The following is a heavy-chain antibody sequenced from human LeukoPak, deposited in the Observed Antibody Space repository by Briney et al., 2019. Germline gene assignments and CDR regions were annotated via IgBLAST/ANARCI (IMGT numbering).Heavy chain of an antibody. CDR1: ALTFSDYS. CDR2: ISGRSSTI. Sequence: GGSLRLSCAASALTFSDYSMNWVRQAPGKGLAWISYISGRSSTIYYADSVKGRFTISRDNAKNSMYLQMNSLRAEDTAVYYCARDRIKSGSYYFDYWGQGTLVTVSS. D-gene: IGHD1-26*01. CDR3: ARDRIKSGSYYFDY. V-gene: IGHV3-48*01. J-gene: IGHJ4*02.